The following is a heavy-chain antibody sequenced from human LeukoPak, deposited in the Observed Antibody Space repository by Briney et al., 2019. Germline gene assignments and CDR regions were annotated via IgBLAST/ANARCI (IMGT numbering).Heavy chain of an antibody. D-gene: IGHD3-22*01. CDR2: IRGSGGST. J-gene: IGHJ5*02. Sequence: GGSLSLSCALSGFTLTRYAMSWVRPAPGEGREWVSSIRGSGGSTYYADTVKGRFTSSRDNSKNTLNLQMNRLRDEDTAVYYCAKDLAGKTYYYDSSESWGQGTLVTVSS. CDR1: GFTLTRYA. V-gene: IGHV3-23*01. CDR3: AKDLAGKTYYYDSSES.